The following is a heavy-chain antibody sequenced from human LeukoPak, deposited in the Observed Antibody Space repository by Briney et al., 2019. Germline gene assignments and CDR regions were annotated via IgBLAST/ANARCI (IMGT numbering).Heavy chain of an antibody. CDR1: GYTFTGYY. D-gene: IGHD5-18*01. CDR3: ARGGYSYGYMGYFDY. V-gene: IGHV1-2*02. Sequence: GASVKVSCKASGYTFTGYYMHWVRQAPGQGLEWMGWINANSGGTNYAQKFQGRVTMTRDTSISTACMELSRLRSDDTAVYYCARGGYSYGYMGYFDYWGQGALVTVSS. J-gene: IGHJ4*02. CDR2: INANSGGT.